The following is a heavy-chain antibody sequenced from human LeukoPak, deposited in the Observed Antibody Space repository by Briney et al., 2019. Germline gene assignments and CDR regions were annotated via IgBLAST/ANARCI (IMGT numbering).Heavy chain of an antibody. J-gene: IGHJ4*02. CDR3: AASSGWYMFDY. V-gene: IGHV1-18*01. CDR2: ISPYNGNT. CDR1: GYTFTSYG. Sequence: ASVTVSCKASGYTFTSYGISWVRQAPGQGLEWMGWISPYNGNTNYAQKLQDRVTMTTDTSTSTAYMELRSLRSDDTAVYYCAASSGWYMFDYWGQGTLVTVSS. D-gene: IGHD6-19*01.